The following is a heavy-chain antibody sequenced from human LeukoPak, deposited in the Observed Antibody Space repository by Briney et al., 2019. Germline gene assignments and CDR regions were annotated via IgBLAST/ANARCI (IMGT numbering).Heavy chain of an antibody. CDR3: ASRSIAVNWFDP. CDR2: ISSSSSYI. CDR1: GFTVSSNY. D-gene: IGHD6-6*01. J-gene: IGHJ5*02. V-gene: IGHV3-21*01. Sequence: GGSLRLSCAASGFTVSSNYMSWVRQAPGKGLEWVSSISSSSSYIYYADSVKGRFTISRDNAKNSLYLQMNSLRAEDTAVYYCASRSIAVNWFDPWGQGTLVTVSS.